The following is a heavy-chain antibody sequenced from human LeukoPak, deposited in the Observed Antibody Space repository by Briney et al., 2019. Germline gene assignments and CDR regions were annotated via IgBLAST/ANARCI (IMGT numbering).Heavy chain of an antibody. CDR1: GDSIRSYY. D-gene: IGHD2-2*01. V-gene: IGHV4-59*01. J-gene: IGHJ5*01. CDR2: IYYSGST. Sequence: PSETLSLTCSVSGDSIRSYYWSWVRQPPGKGLEWIGYIYYSGSTSYSPSLKSRVTISLDTSKNHFSLKLSSVTAADTAMYYCARWRYSTSPEWFDSWGQGTLVTVSS. CDR3: ARWRYSTSPEWFDS.